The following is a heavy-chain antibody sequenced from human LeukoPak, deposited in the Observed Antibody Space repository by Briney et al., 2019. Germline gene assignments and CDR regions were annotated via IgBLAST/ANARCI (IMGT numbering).Heavy chain of an antibody. CDR1: GFTVTNAW. J-gene: IGHJ4*02. CDR2: LKSKTDGGTR. CDR3: TTVRVNDYVWGTYRYSYFDS. V-gene: IGHV3-15*01. D-gene: IGHD3-16*02. Sequence: PGGSLRLSCAASGFTVTNAWMSWVRQAPGKGLEWVGRLKSKTDGGTRNYAAPVKGRFTMSRDVSSNTFYLQMDSLKTEDTAVYYCTTVRVNDYVWGTYRYSYFDSWGQGTLVTVPS.